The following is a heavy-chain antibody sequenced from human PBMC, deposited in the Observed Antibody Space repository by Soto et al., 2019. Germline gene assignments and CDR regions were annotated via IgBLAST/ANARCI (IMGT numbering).Heavy chain of an antibody. Sequence: SETLSLTCTVSGGSISSGNYCWSWIRQPPGKGLEWIGYIFYTGSTYYNPSLKSRVTISVDASKNQFSLKLSSVTAADTAVYYCARSHGSGSYYNDYWGQGTLVTVSS. V-gene: IGHV4-30-4*01. J-gene: IGHJ4*02. CDR1: GGSISSGNYC. CDR2: IFYTGST. CDR3: ARSHGSGSYYNDY. D-gene: IGHD3-10*01.